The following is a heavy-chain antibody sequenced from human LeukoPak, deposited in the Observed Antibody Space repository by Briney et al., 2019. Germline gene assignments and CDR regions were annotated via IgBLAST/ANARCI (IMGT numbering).Heavy chain of an antibody. V-gene: IGHV3-21*01. J-gene: IGHJ6*02. CDR2: ISSSSSYI. Sequence: PGGSLRLSCAASGFTFSNAWMSWVRQAPGKGLEWVSSISSSSSYIYYADSVKGRFTISRDNAKNSLYLQMNSLRAEDTAVYYCAKDFPENYDSSGTDYYGMDVWGQGTTVTVSS. CDR1: GFTFSNAW. D-gene: IGHD3-22*01. CDR3: AKDFPENYDSSGTDYYGMDV.